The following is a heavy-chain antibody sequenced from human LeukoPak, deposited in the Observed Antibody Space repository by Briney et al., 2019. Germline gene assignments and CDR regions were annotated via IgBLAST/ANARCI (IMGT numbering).Heavy chain of an antibody. V-gene: IGHV5-51*01. CDR3: ARNYYDSSGGKDAFDI. CDR2: IYPGDSDT. Sequence: GGSLKISCKGSGYSFTSYWIGWVRQMPGKGLERMGIIYPGDSDTRYSPSFQGQVTISADKSISTAYLQWSSLKASDTAMYYCARNYYDSSGGKDAFDIWGQGTRVTVSS. CDR1: GYSFTSYW. D-gene: IGHD3-22*01. J-gene: IGHJ3*02.